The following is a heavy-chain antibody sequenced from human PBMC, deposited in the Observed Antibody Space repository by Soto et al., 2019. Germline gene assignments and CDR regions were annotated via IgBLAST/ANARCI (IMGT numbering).Heavy chain of an antibody. J-gene: IGHJ4*02. D-gene: IGHD6-19*01. CDR1: GYTFTSYG. CDR3: ARDHRSLGSGWSSFDY. V-gene: IGHV1-18*01. CDR2: ISAYNGNT. Sequence: QVQLVQSGAEVKKPGASVKVSCKASGYTFTSYGISWVRQAPGQGLEWMGWISAYNGNTNYAQKLQGRVTMTTDTSTRTACRELRSLSSDDTAGYYCARDHRSLGSGWSSFDYWGEGTLVTVSS.